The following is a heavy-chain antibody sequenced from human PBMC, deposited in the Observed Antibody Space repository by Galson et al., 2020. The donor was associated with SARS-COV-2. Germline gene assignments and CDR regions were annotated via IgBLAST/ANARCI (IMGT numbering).Heavy chain of an antibody. CDR1: GFTFSSYW. J-gene: IGHJ4*02. CDR3: ARVLMGTTPTYCRSTSCYAGVFVLPDY. CDR2: INSDGSST. D-gene: IGHD2-2*01. Sequence: QASETLSLTCAASGFTFSSYWMHWVRQAPGKGLVWVSRINSDGSSTSYADSVKGRFTISRDNAKNTLYLQMNSLRAEDTAVYYCARVLMGTTPTYCRSTSCYAGVFVLPDYWGQGTLVTVSS. V-gene: IGHV3-74*01.